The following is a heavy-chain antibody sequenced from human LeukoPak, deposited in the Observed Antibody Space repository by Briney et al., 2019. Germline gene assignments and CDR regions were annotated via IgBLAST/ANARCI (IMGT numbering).Heavy chain of an antibody. Sequence: GGSLRLSCAASGFTSSSYWMSWVRQAPGKGLEWVANIKQDGSEKYYVDSVKGRFTISRDNAKNSLYLQMNSLRAEDTAVYYCARDRHSGWYYSLVYWGQGTLVTVSS. V-gene: IGHV3-7*01. J-gene: IGHJ4*02. CDR1: GFTSSSYW. D-gene: IGHD6-13*01. CDR2: IKQDGSEK. CDR3: ARDRHSGWYYSLVY.